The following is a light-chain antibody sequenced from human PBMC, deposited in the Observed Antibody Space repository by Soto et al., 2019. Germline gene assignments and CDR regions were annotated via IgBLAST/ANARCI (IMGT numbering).Light chain of an antibody. V-gene: IGKV1-9*01. CDR1: QGISGF. Sequence: IQLTQSPSSLSASVGDRVTITCRASQGISGFLAWYQQKPGQAPKLLIYAASTLQSGVPSRFSGSGSGTDFTLTISSLQPEDFATYYCQQYNSSPFTFGQGTRLEIK. CDR3: QQYNSSPFT. J-gene: IGKJ5*01. CDR2: AAS.